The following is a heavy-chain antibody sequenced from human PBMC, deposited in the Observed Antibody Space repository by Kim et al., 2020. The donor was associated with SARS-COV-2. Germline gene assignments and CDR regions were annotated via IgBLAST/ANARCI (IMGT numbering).Heavy chain of an antibody. CDR3: AKLYDSSGYFYGY. D-gene: IGHD3-22*01. Sequence: GGSLRLSCAASGFTFSSYAMSWVRQAPGKGLEWVSAIRSSGAGTYYADSVKGRFTISRDNSKNTLYLQMNSLRADEDTALYYCAKLYDSSGYFYGYWGQGTLVTVSS. CDR2: IRSSGAGT. V-gene: IGHV3-23*01. J-gene: IGHJ4*02. CDR1: GFTFSSYA.